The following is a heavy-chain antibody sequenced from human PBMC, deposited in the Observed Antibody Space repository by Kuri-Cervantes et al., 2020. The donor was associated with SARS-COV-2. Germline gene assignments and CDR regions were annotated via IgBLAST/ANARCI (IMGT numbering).Heavy chain of an antibody. Sequence: ASVQVSCKASGYTSTGYYMHWVRQAPGQGLEWMGRINPNSGGTNYAQKFQGRVTMTRDTSISTAYMELSRLRSDDTAVYYCARDPGGLDAFDIWGQGTMVTVSS. CDR2: INPNSGGT. V-gene: IGHV1-2*06. J-gene: IGHJ3*02. CDR1: GYTSTGYY. D-gene: IGHD4-23*01. CDR3: ARDPGGLDAFDI.